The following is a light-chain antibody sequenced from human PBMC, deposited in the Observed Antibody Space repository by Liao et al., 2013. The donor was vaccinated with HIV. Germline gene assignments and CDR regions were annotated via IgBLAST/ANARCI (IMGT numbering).Light chain of an antibody. Sequence: SYELTQPPSVSVSPGQTASITCSGDKLGNKYACWYQQKPGQSPVLVIYQDSKRPSGIPERFSGSNSGTAATLIINRVEAGDEADYYCQVWDSVSDHRVFGGGTKLTVL. V-gene: IGLV3-1*01. CDR2: QDS. CDR3: QVWDSVSDHRV. CDR1: KLGNKY. J-gene: IGLJ2*01.